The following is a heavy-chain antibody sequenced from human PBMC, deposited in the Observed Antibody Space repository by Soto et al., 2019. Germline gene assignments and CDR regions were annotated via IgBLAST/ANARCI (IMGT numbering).Heavy chain of an antibody. CDR1: GFTFSDYA. CDR3: ANVPIWCSSTSCYTEGFDY. D-gene: IGHD2-2*02. Sequence: EVQLLDSGGGLVQPGGSLRLSCTASGFTFSDYAMSWVRQPPGKGLEWVSVISAGGSTYYADSVKGRFTVSRANSKNTLYLQMNSLRAEDTAVYYCANVPIWCSSTSCYTEGFDYWGQGTLVTVFS. V-gene: IGHV3-23*01. CDR2: ISAGGST. J-gene: IGHJ4*02.